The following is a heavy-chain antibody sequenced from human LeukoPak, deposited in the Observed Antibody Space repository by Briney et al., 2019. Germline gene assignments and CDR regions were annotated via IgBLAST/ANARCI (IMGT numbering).Heavy chain of an antibody. D-gene: IGHD3-9*01. CDR3: ARQVLRYFDWLFDPFDY. CDR1: GFTFSSYA. J-gene: IGHJ4*02. Sequence: GGSLRLSCAASGFTFSSYAMSWVRQAPGKGLEWVSAISGSGGSTYHADSVKGRFTISRDNSKNTLYLQMNSLRAEDTAVYYCARQVLRYFDWLFDPFDYWGQGTLVTVPS. V-gene: IGHV3-23*01. CDR2: ISGSGGST.